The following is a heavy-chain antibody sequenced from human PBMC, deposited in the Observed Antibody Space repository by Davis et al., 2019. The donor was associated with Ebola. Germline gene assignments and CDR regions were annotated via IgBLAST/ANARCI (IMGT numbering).Heavy chain of an antibody. V-gene: IGHV3-30*14. J-gene: IGHJ6*04. CDR2: ISYDGSDK. Sequence: GESLKISCAASGFTFNIYALHWVRQAPGKGLEWVALISYDGSDKYYADSVKGRFTISRDNSKNTLYLQMNNLRGEDTAVYYCAREGHSPFLHYFYGMDVWGIGTTVTVSS. CDR1: GFTFNIYA. CDR3: AREGHSPFLHYFYGMDV. D-gene: IGHD6-13*01.